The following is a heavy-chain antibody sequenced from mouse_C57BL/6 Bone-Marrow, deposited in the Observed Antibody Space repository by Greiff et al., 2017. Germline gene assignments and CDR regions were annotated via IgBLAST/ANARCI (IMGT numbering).Heavy chain of an antibody. V-gene: IGHV5-17*01. CDR3: ARPLYYGSSSFAY. CDR1: GFTFSDYG. Sequence: EVQLVESGGGLVKPGGSLKLSCAASGFTFSDYGMHWVRQAPEKGLEWVAYISSGSSTIYYADTVKGRFTISRVNAKNTLFLQMTSLRSEDTAMYYCARPLYYGSSSFAYWGQGTLVTVSA. CDR2: ISSGSSTI. J-gene: IGHJ3*01. D-gene: IGHD1-1*01.